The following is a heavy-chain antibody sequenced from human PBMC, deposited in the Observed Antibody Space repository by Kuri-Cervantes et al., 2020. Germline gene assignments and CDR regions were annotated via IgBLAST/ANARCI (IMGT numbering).Heavy chain of an antibody. CDR2: ISYDGSNK. Sequence: GGSLRLSCAASGFTFSSYGMHWVRQAPGKGLEWVAVISYDGSNKYYADSVKGRFTISRDSAKNSLYLQMNSLRAEDTALYYCAKGFLTYYFDYWGQGTLVTVSS. CDR3: AKGFLTYYFDY. D-gene: IGHD3-3*01. J-gene: IGHJ4*02. V-gene: IGHV3-30*18. CDR1: GFTFSSYG.